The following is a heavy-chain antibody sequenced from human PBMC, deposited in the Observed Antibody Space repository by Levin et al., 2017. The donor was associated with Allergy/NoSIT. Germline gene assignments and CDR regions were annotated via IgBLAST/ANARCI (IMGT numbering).Heavy chain of an antibody. CDR1: GFTFSSYS. CDR3: ARYGGYRGVYYYYGMDV. CDR2: ISSSSSTI. Sequence: PGGSLRLSCAASGFTFSSYSMNWVRQAPGKGLEWVSYISSSSSTIYYADSVKGRFTISRDNAKNSLYLQMNSLRAEDTAVYYCARYGGYRGVYYYYGMDVWGQGTTVTVSS. J-gene: IGHJ6*02. D-gene: IGHD5-12*01. V-gene: IGHV3-48*01.